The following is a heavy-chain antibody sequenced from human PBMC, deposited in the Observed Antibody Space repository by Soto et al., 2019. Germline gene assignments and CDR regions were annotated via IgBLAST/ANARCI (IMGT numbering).Heavy chain of an antibody. Sequence: QLQLQESGTGLVKPSETLSLTCTVSAGSISSSSYYWGWIRQRPGKGLEWIGSIYYSGSTYYNPSPTSRVTISVDTSKNQFSLKLSSVTAAYTAVYYCARRPWNWNYKVGCFDYWGQGTLVTVSS. D-gene: IGHD1-7*01. V-gene: IGHV4-39*01. CDR3: ARRPWNWNYKVGCFDY. CDR2: IYYSGST. J-gene: IGHJ4*02. CDR1: AGSISSSSYY.